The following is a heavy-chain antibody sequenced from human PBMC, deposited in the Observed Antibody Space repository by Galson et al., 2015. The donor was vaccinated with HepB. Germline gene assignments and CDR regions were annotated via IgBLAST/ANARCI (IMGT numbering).Heavy chain of an antibody. Sequence: SLRLSCAASGFTFSSYGMHWVRQAPGKGLEWVAFIRYDGSNKYYADSVKGRFTISRDNSKNTLYLQMNSLRAEDTAVYYCAPLGGRDGYNPFDYWGQGTLVTVSS. D-gene: IGHD5-24*01. V-gene: IGHV3-30*02. CDR2: IRYDGSNK. J-gene: IGHJ4*02. CDR1: GFTFSSYG. CDR3: APLGGRDGYNPFDY.